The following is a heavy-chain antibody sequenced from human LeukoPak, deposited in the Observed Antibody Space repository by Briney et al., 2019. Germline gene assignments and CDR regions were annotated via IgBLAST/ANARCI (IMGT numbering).Heavy chain of an antibody. CDR3: ARVWTYCGGDCYGTDY. D-gene: IGHD2-21*02. CDR1: GYTFTSYY. CDR2: ISPSGGST. J-gene: IGHJ4*02. V-gene: IGHV1-46*01. Sequence: ASVKVSCKASGYTFTSYYMHWVRQAPGQGLEWMGIISPSGGSTSYAQKFQGRVTMTRDTSTSTVYMELSSLRSEDTAVYYCARVWTYCGGDCYGTDYWGQGTLVTVSS.